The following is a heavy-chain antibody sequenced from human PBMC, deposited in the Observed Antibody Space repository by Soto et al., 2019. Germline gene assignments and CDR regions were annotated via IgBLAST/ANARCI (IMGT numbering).Heavy chain of an antibody. J-gene: IGHJ4*02. Sequence: EVQLLESGGALVQPGGSLRLSCAASGFAFGNYPMGWVRQAPGKGLEWVTHISNSGDRTFYPESVKGRFTISRDNSRNTLYRQMNSLGGEDTAVYHGAKEEWRGGAYKHWGQGTVVTVSS. D-gene: IGHD3-3*01. V-gene: IGHV3-23*01. CDR3: AKEEWRGGAYKH. CDR2: ISNSGDRT. CDR1: GFAFGNYP.